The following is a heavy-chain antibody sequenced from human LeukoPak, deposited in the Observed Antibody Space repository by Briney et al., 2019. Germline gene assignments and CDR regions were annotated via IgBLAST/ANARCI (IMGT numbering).Heavy chain of an antibody. D-gene: IGHD3-10*01. CDR1: EFDFSSHA. V-gene: IGHV3-23*01. Sequence: GGSLRLSCAASEFDFSSHAMTWVRQAPGKGLEWVSAISISGSKTYYADSVKGRFTISRDNSKNTLYLQMNSLRAEDTAVYYCAGGITMDDYWGQGTLVTVSS. CDR2: ISISGSKT. CDR3: AGGITMDDY. J-gene: IGHJ4*02.